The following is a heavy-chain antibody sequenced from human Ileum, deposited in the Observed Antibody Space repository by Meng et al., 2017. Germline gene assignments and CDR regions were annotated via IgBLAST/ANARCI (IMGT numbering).Heavy chain of an antibody. Sequence: QLRLQESGPGLVKPSETLSLTCSVSSGSFTNNNYYWVWIRRPPGKGLEWIGSIYYGGSTYYNPSLKSRVTISVDTSTNQFSLKLISVTAADTAVYYCVRRAHYGDPPRWGQGTLVTVSS. CDR2: IYYGGST. CDR3: VRRAHYGDPPR. J-gene: IGHJ4*02. CDR1: SGSFTNNNYY. D-gene: IGHD4-17*01. V-gene: IGHV4-39*01.